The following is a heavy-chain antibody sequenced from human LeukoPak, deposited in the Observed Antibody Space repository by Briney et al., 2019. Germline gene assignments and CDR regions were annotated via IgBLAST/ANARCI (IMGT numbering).Heavy chain of an antibody. J-gene: IGHJ3*02. CDR3: ARGRYCSADICSGGDAFDI. CDR2: IYTRGST. CDR1: GGSINNYY. V-gene: IGHV4-4*07. Sequence: SKTLSLTCTVSGGSINNYYWSWIRQPAGKGLEWIGRIYTRGSTNYNPSLKSRVTMSVDTSKNQFSLKLSSVTAADTAVYYCARGRYCSADICSGGDAFDIWGQGTMVSVSS. D-gene: IGHD2-15*01.